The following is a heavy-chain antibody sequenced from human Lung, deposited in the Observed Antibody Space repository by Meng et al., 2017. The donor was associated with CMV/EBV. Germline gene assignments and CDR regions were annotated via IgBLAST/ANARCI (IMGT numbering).Heavy chain of an antibody. CDR2: IYHSGST. CDR1: GGXISSSNW. J-gene: IGHJ6*02. CDR3: AREKTYYYGSGSPHYYYYGMDV. D-gene: IGHD3-10*01. V-gene: IGHV4-4*02. Sequence: LXCAVSGGXISSSNWWSWVRQPPGKGLEWIGEIYHSGSTNYNPSLKSRVTISVDKSKNQFSLKLSSVTAADTAVYYCAREKTYYYGSGSPHYYYYGMDVXGQGXTVTVSS.